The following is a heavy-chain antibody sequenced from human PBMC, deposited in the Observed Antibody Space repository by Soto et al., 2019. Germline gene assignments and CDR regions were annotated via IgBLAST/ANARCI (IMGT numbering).Heavy chain of an antibody. V-gene: IGHV4-39*01. CDR2: IYYSGST. D-gene: IGHD6-13*01. CDR3: ARHGWGISSSWYFGY. J-gene: IGHJ4*02. Sequence: XGTLSLTCTVSGGSISSSSYYWGWIRQPPGKGLEWIGSIYYSGSTYYNPSLKSRVTISVDTSKNQFSLKLSSVTAADTAVYYCARHGWGISSSWYFGYWGQGTLVTVSS. CDR1: GGSISSSSYY.